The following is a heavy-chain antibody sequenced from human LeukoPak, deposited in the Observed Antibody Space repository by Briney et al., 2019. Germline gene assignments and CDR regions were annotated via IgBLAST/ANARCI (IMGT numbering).Heavy chain of an antibody. Sequence: GSSVKVSCKASGGTFSSYAISWVRQVPGQGLEWMGGIIPIFGTANYAQKFQSRVTITTDESTSTAYMELSSLRSEDTAVYYCARVNNWNYYFDYWGQGTLVTVSS. CDR2: IIPIFGTA. CDR1: GGTFSSYA. V-gene: IGHV1-69*05. CDR3: ARVNNWNYYFDY. D-gene: IGHD1-7*01. J-gene: IGHJ4*02.